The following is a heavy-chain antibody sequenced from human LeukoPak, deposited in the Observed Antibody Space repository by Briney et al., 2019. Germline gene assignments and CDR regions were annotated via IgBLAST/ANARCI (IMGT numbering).Heavy chain of an antibody. CDR1: GFTFSSYS. CDR3: ASSPSGQRNYYYYYYMDV. V-gene: IGHV3-21*01. D-gene: IGHD6-6*01. CDR2: ISSSSSYI. J-gene: IGHJ6*03. Sequence: GGSLRLSCAASGFTFSSYSMNWVRQAPGKGLEWVSSISSSSSYIYYADSVKGRFTISRDNAKNSLYLQMNSLRAEDTAVYYCASSPSGQRNYYYYYYMDVWGKGTTVTVSS.